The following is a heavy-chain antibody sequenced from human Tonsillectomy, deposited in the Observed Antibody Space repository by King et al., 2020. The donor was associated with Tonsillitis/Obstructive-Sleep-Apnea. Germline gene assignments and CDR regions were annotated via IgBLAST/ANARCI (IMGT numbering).Heavy chain of an antibody. CDR3: ARERGIQGMGRFDP. CDR1: GYIFNSYP. D-gene: IGHD3-10*01. J-gene: IGHJ5*02. Sequence: QLVQSGSELKKPGASVKVSCKASGYIFNSYPMNWVRQAPGQGLEWMGWISTNTGNPTYAQGFTGRFVFSLDTSVNTAYLQISSLKADDTAVYYCARERGIQGMGRFDPWGQGTRVTVFS. CDR2: ISTNTGNP. V-gene: IGHV7-4-1*02.